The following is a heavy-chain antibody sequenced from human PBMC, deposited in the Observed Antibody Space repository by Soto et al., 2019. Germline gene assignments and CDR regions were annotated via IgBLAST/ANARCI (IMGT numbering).Heavy chain of an antibody. CDR2: IYYSGST. Sequence: QVQLQESGPGLVKPSETLSLTCTVSGCSISSYYWSWIRQPPGKGLECIGYIYYSGSTNYNPSLKSRVTRSVDTSKNQFSLKLSSVTAADTAVYYCARRYGVYFDYWGQGTLVTVSS. J-gene: IGHJ4*02. CDR1: GCSISSYY. D-gene: IGHD4-17*01. V-gene: IGHV4-59*08. CDR3: ARRYGVYFDY.